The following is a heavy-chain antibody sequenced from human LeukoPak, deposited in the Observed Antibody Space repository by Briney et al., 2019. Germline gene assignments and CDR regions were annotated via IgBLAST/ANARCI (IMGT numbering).Heavy chain of an antibody. V-gene: IGHV3-21*04. D-gene: IGHD2-15*01. CDR2: ISSSSSYI. J-gene: IGHJ4*02. CDR3: AKVSVVVVAATQSFVDY. Sequence: GGSLRLSCAASGFTFSSYSMNWVRQAPGKGLEWVSSISSSSSYIYYADSVKGRFTISRDNAKNSLYLQMNSLRAEDTAVYYCAKVSVVVVAATQSFVDYWGQGTLVTVSS. CDR1: GFTFSSYS.